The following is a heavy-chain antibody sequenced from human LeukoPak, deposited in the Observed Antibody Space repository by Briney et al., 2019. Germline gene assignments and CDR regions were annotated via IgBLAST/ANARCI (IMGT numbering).Heavy chain of an antibody. D-gene: IGHD1-26*01. CDR3: TKYGGSPANYFDS. V-gene: IGHV4-59*08. Sequence: SETLSLTCTVSGDSISAYYWSWVRQPPGKGLEWIAFVRKTGSINYNPSLKSRATISMDTSNSQSSLHVNSVTADDTAVYYCTKYGGSPANYFDSWVPGTMVTVPP. J-gene: IGHJ4*02. CDR2: VRKTGSI. CDR1: GDSISAYY.